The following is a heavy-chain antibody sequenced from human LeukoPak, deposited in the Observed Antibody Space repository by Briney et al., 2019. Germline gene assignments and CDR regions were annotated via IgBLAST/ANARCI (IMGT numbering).Heavy chain of an antibody. Sequence: GGSLRLSCAACGFTFSRYGIVWERQAPGRGREWVLGISGSGGNTYYGDSVKGRFTMDRDNSKHTVYLQMNSLRAEDTAVYYCAKAQGYLYYWGQGTLATVSS. CDR1: GFTFSRYG. CDR2: ISGSGGNT. J-gene: IGHJ4*02. CDR3: AKAQGYLYY. V-gene: IGHV3-23*01.